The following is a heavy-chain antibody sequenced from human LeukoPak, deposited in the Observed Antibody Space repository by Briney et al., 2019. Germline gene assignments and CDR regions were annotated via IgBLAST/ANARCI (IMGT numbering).Heavy chain of an antibody. V-gene: IGHV3-30*18. Sequence: GRSLRLSCAASGFTFSSYGMHWVRQAPGKGLEWVAVISYDGSNKYYADSVKGRFTISRDNSKNTLYLQMNSLRAEDTAVYYCAKDQDRVLPALWFGDQYVGPFDYWGQGTLVTVSS. J-gene: IGHJ4*02. CDR1: GFTFSSYG. CDR3: AKDQDRVLPALWFGDQYVGPFDY. D-gene: IGHD3-10*01. CDR2: ISYDGSNK.